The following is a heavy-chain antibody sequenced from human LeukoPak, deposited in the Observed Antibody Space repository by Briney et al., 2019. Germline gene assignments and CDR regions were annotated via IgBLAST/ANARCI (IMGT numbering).Heavy chain of an antibody. CDR1: GYIFTNYW. Sequence: GESLKISCKGSGYIFTNYWIGWVRQMPGKGLEWMGIIYPGDSDTRYSPSFQGQVTISADKSITTAFLKWSSLKASDTAIYYCATRIGDSSGPDAFDIWGQGTMVTVSS. D-gene: IGHD3-22*01. J-gene: IGHJ3*02. V-gene: IGHV5-51*01. CDR3: ATRIGDSSGPDAFDI. CDR2: IYPGDSDT.